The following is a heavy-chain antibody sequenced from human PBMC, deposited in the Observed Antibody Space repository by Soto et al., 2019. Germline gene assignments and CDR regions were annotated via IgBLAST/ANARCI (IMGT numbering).Heavy chain of an antibody. V-gene: IGHV1-24*01. Sequence: GASVKVSCKGSGYTLTELSMHWVRQAPGKGLEWMGGFDPEDGETIYAQKFQGRVTMTEDTSTDTAYMELSSLRSEDTAVYCCATGIRIAVAGFDYWGQGTLVTVSS. CDR2: FDPEDGET. D-gene: IGHD6-19*01. CDR1: GYTLTELS. CDR3: ATGIRIAVAGFDY. J-gene: IGHJ4*02.